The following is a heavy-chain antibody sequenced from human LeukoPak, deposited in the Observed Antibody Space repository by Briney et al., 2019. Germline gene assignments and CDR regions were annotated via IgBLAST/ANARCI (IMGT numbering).Heavy chain of an antibody. D-gene: IGHD3-10*01. V-gene: IGHV4-59*01. CDR3: AIEWFGELNWFDP. CDR2: IYYSGST. CDR1: GGSISSYY. J-gene: IGHJ5*02. Sequence: KTSETLSLTCTVSGGSISSYYWSWIRQPPGKGLEWIGYIYYSGSTNYNPSLKSRVTISVDTSKNQFSLKLSSVTAADTAVYYYAIEWFGELNWFDPWGQGTLVTVSS.